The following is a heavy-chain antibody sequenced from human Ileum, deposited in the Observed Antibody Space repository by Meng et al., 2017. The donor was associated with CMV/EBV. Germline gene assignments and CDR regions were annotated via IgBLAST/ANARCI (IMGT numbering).Heavy chain of an antibody. Sequence: GGSLRLSCVASGFTFSSCAMHWVRLAPGKGLEWVAVISYDGSNKYYADSVKGRFTISRDNSKNTLFLQMNSLRAEDTAVYYCARDLEYSSTIFGSDYWGQGTLVTVSS. J-gene: IGHJ4*02. CDR1: GFTFSSCA. CDR3: ARDLEYSSTIFGSDY. D-gene: IGHD6-6*01. V-gene: IGHV3-30-3*01. CDR2: ISYDGSNK.